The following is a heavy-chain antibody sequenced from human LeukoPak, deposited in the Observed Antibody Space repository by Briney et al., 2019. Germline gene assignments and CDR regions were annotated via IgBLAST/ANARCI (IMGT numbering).Heavy chain of an antibody. J-gene: IGHJ5*02. V-gene: IGHV3-30*04. CDR1: GFTFSSYA. CDR3: ARERIAATGTGWFDP. CDR2: ISDDGSNK. D-gene: IGHD6-13*01. Sequence: GGSLRLSRAASGFTFSSYAIHWVRQAPGKGLEWVAVISDDGSNKYYADSVKGRFTISRDNSKNTLYLQMNSLRAEDTAVYYCARERIAATGTGWFDPWGQGTLVTVSS.